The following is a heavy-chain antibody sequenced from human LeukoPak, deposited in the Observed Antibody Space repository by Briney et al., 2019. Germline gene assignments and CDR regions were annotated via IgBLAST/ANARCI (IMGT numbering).Heavy chain of an antibody. Sequence: GRSLRLSCAASGFTFSSYGMHWVRQAPGRGLEWVAVISYDGSNKFYADSVKGRFSISRDNSMDTVYLQMNSLRAEDTAVYYCAREGAVTMISVVITSFASWGQGTLVTVSS. CDR3: AREGAVTMISVVITSFAS. D-gene: IGHD3-22*01. V-gene: IGHV3-30*03. J-gene: IGHJ4*02. CDR2: ISYDGSNK. CDR1: GFTFSSYG.